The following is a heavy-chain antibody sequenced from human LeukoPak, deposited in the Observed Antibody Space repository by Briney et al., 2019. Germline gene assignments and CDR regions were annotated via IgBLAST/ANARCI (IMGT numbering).Heavy chain of an antibody. J-gene: IGHJ4*02. CDR1: GGSITSSYY. Sequence: SETLSLTCSVSGGSITSSYYWGWIRQPPGKGLEWIGSMYYSGNIHYNPSLKSRVTISVDTSENQSSLKLSSVTAADTAVYYCARALVVAATLDYWGQGTLVTVSS. V-gene: IGHV4-39*07. CDR3: ARALVVAATLDY. CDR2: MYYSGNI. D-gene: IGHD2-15*01.